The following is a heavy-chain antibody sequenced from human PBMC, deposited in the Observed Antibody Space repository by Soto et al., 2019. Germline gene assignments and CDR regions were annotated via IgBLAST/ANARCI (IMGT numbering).Heavy chain of an antibody. Sequence: SVETSCKASGYTFTSYAMNWVRQAPGQGLEWVGWINTNTGNPTYAQGFTGRFVFSLDTSVSTAYLQICSLKAEDTAVYYCARGRRQQQLVRDRSWFDPCRQGTRVTVS. J-gene: IGHJ5*02. CDR1: GYTFTSYA. CDR2: INTNTGNP. V-gene: IGHV7-4-1*01. D-gene: IGHD6-13*01. CDR3: ARGRRQQQLVRDRSWFDP.